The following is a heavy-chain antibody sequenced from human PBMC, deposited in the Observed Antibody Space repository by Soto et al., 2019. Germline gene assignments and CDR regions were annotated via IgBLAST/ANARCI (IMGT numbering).Heavy chain of an antibody. J-gene: IGHJ4*02. Sequence: PGESLKISCKGSGYRFTSYWISWVRQMPGKGLEWMGRIDPSDSYTNYSPSFQGHVTISADKSISTAYLQWSSLKASDTDMYYCAVSSGWFPPHWGQGTLVTVSS. D-gene: IGHD6-19*01. CDR1: GYRFTSYW. V-gene: IGHV5-10-1*01. CDR2: IDPSDSYT. CDR3: AVSSGWFPPH.